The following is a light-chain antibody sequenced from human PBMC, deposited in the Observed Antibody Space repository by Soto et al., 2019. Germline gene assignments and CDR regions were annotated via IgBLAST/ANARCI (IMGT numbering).Light chain of an antibody. CDR2: DAS. CDR3: QQYGRSPWT. Sequence: EIVLTQSPGTLSLSPGERATLSCRASQSVSSSYLAWYQQKPGQSPRLLIFDASSRANGLSDRFSGSGSGTDFTLTISRLEPEDFAVYYCQQYGRSPWTFGQGTKVEVK. V-gene: IGKV3-20*01. J-gene: IGKJ1*01. CDR1: QSVSSSY.